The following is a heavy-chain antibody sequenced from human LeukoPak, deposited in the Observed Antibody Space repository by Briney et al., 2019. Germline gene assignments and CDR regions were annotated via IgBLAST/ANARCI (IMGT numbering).Heavy chain of an antibody. D-gene: IGHD3-22*01. Sequence: PGGSLRLSCAASGFTFSSYAMHWVRQAPGKGLEWVAVISYDGSNKYYADSVKGRFTISRDNSKNTLYLQMNSLRAEDTAVYYCARDPYYYDSSGYHGAFDIWGQGTMVTVSS. J-gene: IGHJ3*02. CDR3: ARDPYYYDSSGYHGAFDI. CDR2: ISYDGSNK. CDR1: GFTFSSYA. V-gene: IGHV3-30-3*01.